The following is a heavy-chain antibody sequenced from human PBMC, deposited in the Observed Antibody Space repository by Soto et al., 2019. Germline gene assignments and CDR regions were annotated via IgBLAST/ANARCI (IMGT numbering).Heavy chain of an antibody. Sequence: SVKVSCKASVGTISSYAISWVRQAPGQGLEWMGGIIPIFGTANYAQKFQGRVTITADESTSTAYMELSSLRSEDTAVYYCARDARDDYGDYEGYYGMDVWGQGTTVTVSS. CDR2: IIPIFGTA. CDR1: VGTISSYA. V-gene: IGHV1-69*13. CDR3: ARDARDDYGDYEGYYGMDV. D-gene: IGHD4-17*01. J-gene: IGHJ6*02.